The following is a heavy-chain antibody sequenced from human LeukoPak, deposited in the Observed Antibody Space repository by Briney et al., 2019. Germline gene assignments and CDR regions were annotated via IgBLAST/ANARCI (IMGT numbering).Heavy chain of an antibody. CDR2: ISSSGSTT. Sequence: GGSLRLSCAASGFTFSSYEMNWVRQAPGKGLEWVSYISSSGSTTHYADSVKGRFTISRDNAKKSLYLQMNSLRAEDTAVYYCARALPSSYYYFDYWGQGTLVTVSS. D-gene: IGHD6-13*01. CDR3: ARALPSSYYYFDY. CDR1: GFTFSSYE. V-gene: IGHV3-48*03. J-gene: IGHJ4*02.